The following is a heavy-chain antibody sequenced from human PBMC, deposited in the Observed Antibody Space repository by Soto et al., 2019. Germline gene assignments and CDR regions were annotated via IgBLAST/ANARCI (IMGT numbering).Heavy chain of an antibody. J-gene: IGHJ5*02. Sequence: EVQLLETGGGWLQPGGSLRLSCAASGFTFSSYAMNWVRQAPGKGLEWVSGITGSGAGSYYSDSVKGRFTISRDKSKNTLYLQMNSLRAEDTAVYYCAKAYSNSWPNDWFDPWGHGTLVTVSS. CDR2: ITGSGAGS. CDR3: AKAYSNSWPNDWFDP. D-gene: IGHD6-13*01. CDR1: GFTFSSYA. V-gene: IGHV3-23*01.